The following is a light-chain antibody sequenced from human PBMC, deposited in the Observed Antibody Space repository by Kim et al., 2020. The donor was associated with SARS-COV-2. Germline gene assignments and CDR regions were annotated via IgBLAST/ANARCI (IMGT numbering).Light chain of an antibody. CDR2: KAS. CDR1: QSISSW. CDR3: QQYNSYSHT. V-gene: IGKV1-5*03. J-gene: IGKJ2*01. Sequence: DIQMTQSPSTVSASVGDRVTITCRASQSISSWLAWYQQKPGKAPKLLIYKASSLESGVPSRFSGSGSGTEFTLTISSLQPDDFAAYYCQQYNSYSHTFGQGTKLEI.